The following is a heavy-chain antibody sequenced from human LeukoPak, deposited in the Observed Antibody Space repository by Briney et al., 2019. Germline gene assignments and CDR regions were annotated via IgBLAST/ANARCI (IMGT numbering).Heavy chain of an antibody. V-gene: IGHV3-23*01. D-gene: IGHD4-23*01. Sequence: GGSLRLSCAASGFSFSTYAMNWVRQAPGMGLQWVSTITGRGGVTHYADSVKGRFTISRDNSKNTLYLQMNGLRAEDTAVYYCTRIYYGGNAGLLYWGQGTLVTVSS. J-gene: IGHJ4*02. CDR2: ITGRGGVT. CDR3: TRIYYGGNAGLLY. CDR1: GFSFSTYA.